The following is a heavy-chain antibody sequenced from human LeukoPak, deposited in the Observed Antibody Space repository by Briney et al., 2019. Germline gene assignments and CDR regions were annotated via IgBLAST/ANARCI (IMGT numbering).Heavy chain of an antibody. CDR1: GFTFSSYE. D-gene: IGHD4-17*01. CDR2: ISSSGSTI. J-gene: IGHJ4*02. Sequence: GGSLRLSCAASGFTFSSYEMNWVRQAPGKGLEWVSYISSSGSTIYYADSVKGRFTISRDNAKNSLYLQMNSLRAEDTALYYCAKDTATVTTAVLDYWGQGTLVTVSS. CDR3: AKDTATVTTAVLDY. V-gene: IGHV3-48*03.